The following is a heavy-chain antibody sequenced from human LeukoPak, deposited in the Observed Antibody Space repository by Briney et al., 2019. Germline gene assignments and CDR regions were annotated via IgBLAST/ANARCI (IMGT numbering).Heavy chain of an antibody. CDR1: GFTFSSYA. Sequence: GGSLRLSCAASGFTFSSYAMHWVRQAPGKGLEWVAVISYDGSNKYYADSVKGQFTISRDNSKNTLYLQMNSLRAEDTAVYYCARDPLVRDKPGFDYWGQGTLVTVSS. D-gene: IGHD3-10*01. CDR3: ARDPLVRDKPGFDY. CDR2: ISYDGSNK. J-gene: IGHJ4*02. V-gene: IGHV3-30*04.